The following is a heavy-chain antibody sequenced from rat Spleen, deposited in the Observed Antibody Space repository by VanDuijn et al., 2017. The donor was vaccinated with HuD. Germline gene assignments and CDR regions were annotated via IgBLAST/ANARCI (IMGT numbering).Heavy chain of an antibody. D-gene: IGHD1-11*01. J-gene: IGHJ4*01. V-gene: IGHV2-45*01. CDR2: MWSGGLT. CDR1: DFSLTNFN. Sequence: QVLLKESGPGLVQPSETLSLTCTVSDFSLTNFNVHWVRRPPGKGLEWMGVMWSGGLTGYNSALKSRLSISRDTSKNQVFLKMNSLQIEDTATYYCARAINYGGYGYVMDVWGQGASVTVSS. CDR3: ARAINYGGYGYVMDV.